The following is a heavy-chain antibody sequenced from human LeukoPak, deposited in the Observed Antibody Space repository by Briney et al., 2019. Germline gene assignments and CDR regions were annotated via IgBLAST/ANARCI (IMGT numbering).Heavy chain of an antibody. J-gene: IGHJ6*03. CDR1: GFTFSNAW. CDR2: ISYDGSNK. V-gene: IGHV3-30*03. Sequence: GGSLRLSCAASGFTFSNAWMSWVRQAPGKGLEWVAVISYDGSNKYYADSVKGRFTISRDNSKNTLYLQMNSLRAEDTAVYYCARDPRMNYGPPAYMDVWGKGTTVTVSS. D-gene: IGHD3-10*01. CDR3: ARDPRMNYGPPAYMDV.